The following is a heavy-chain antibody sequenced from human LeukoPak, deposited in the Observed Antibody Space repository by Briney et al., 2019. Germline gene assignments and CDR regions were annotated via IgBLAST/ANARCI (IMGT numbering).Heavy chain of an antibody. CDR3: ARDPVYSSGWDYFDY. Sequence: GGSMRLSCAASGFTFSSYWMSWVRQAPGKGLEWVANIKQDGSEKYYVDSVKGRFTISRDNAKNSLYLQMNSLRAEDTAVYYCARDPVYSSGWDYFDYWGQGTLATVSS. D-gene: IGHD6-19*01. CDR2: IKQDGSEK. J-gene: IGHJ4*02. V-gene: IGHV3-7*01. CDR1: GFTFSSYW.